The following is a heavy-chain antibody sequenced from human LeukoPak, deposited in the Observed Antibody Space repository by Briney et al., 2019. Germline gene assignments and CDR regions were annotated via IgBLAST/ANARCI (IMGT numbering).Heavy chain of an antibody. V-gene: IGHV3-30*18. CDR3: AKDRETVVRGVIHYYYGMDV. D-gene: IGHD3-10*01. Sequence: GGSLRLSCAASGFTFSSYGMHWVRQAPGKGLEWVAVISYDGSNIYYADSVKGRFTISRDNSKNTLYLQMNSLRAGDTAVYYCAKDRETVVRGVIHYYYGMDVWGQGTTVTVSS. CDR2: ISYDGSNI. CDR1: GFTFSSYG. J-gene: IGHJ6*02.